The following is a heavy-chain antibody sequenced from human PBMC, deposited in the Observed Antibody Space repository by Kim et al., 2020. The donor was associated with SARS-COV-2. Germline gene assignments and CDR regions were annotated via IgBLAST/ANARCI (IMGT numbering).Heavy chain of an antibody. V-gene: IGHV4-31*03. CDR1: GGSITSGGYY. D-gene: IGHD3-3*02. J-gene: IGHJ4*02. CDR3: AEYPGSFFAY. CDR2: IFYSGNT. Sequence: SETLSLTCTVSGGSITSGGYYWSWIRQHPGKGLEWIGYIFYSGNTYYNPSLKSRVSISLDTSKNQFSLNLSSVTAADTAVYYCAEYPGSFFAYWGQGFLVTVSS.